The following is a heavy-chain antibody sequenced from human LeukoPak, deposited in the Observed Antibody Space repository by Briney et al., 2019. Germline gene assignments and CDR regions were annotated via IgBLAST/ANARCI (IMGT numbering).Heavy chain of an antibody. CDR2: IYNSRST. Sequence: SETLSLTCTVSGGSTSSYYWTWIRQPPGEGLEWIGYIYNSRSTNYNPSLKSRVTISVDTSKNQFSLKLSSVTAADTAVYYCARERRRGLQGYSYGPGYWYFDLWGRGTLVTVSS. CDR1: GGSTSSYY. J-gene: IGHJ2*01. V-gene: IGHV4-59*12. D-gene: IGHD5-18*01. CDR3: ARERRRGLQGYSYGPGYWYFDL.